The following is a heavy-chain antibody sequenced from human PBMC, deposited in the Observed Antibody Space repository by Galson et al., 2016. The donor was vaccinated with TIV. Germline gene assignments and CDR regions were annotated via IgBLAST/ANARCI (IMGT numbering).Heavy chain of an antibody. Sequence: QSGAEVKKPGESLKISCKGSGYSFTSYWIAWVRQMPGKGLELMGVIHPGDSDTRYSPSFQGQVSISADRSISTAYLQWSSLKASDTAMYYCARHPEDSSSWYLSRNAFEIWGQGTMVTISS. CDR3: ARHPEDSSSWYLSRNAFEI. CDR1: GYSFTSYW. CDR2: IHPGDSDT. J-gene: IGHJ3*02. V-gene: IGHV5-51*01. D-gene: IGHD6-13*01.